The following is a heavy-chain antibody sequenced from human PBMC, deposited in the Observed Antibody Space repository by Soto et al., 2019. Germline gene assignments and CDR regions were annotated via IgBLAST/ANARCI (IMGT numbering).Heavy chain of an antibody. V-gene: IGHV3-21*02. CDR1: GVIISDYS. J-gene: IGHJ5*01. CDR2: ISETRAYL. CDR3: ARHRGGDSSTTS. D-gene: IGHD2-21*02. Sequence: EVRLVESGGGLVKPGGSLSLSCAASGVIISDYSMNWVRQAPGKGLEWVSFISETRAYLFYADSVKGRFIISRENAKHSLYLEMSSMRAEATAVYSCARHRGGDSSTTSWGHGALVTVSS.